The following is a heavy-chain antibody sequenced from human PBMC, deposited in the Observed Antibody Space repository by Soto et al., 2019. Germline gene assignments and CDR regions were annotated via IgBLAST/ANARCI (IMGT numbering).Heavy chain of an antibody. V-gene: IGHV1-2*04. CDR2: INPNSGGT. CDR3: ARDLHMWFRPGTYYYYGMDV. D-gene: IGHD2-21*01. J-gene: IGHJ6*02. CDR1: GYTFTGYY. Sequence: GESLKISCKASGYTFTGYYMHWVRQAPGQGLEWMGWINPNSGGTNYAQKFQGWVTMTRDTSISTAYMELSRLRSDDTAVYYCARDLHMWFRPGTYYYYGMDVWGQGTTVTVSS.